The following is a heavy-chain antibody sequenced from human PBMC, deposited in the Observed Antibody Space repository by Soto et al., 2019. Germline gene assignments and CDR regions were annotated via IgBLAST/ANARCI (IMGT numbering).Heavy chain of an antibody. Sequence: QVQLVQSGAEVKKPGASVKISCKTSGYIFINCYIHWVRQAPGQGLEWVALFNPMSGSTNYAQKLQGRVTVTSDTSTSTVYMELSSPISEDTAVYYCARDLAAADYWGQGTLVTVSS. CDR1: GYIFINCY. D-gene: IGHD6-13*01. CDR2: FNPMSGST. J-gene: IGHJ4*02. CDR3: ARDLAAADY. V-gene: IGHV1-46*04.